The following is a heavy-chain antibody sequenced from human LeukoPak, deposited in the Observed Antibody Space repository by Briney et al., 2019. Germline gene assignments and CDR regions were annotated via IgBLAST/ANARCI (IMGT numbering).Heavy chain of an antibody. CDR3: ARDPVLRLGELSSDGGY. CDR1: GFTFGDYA. Sequence: PGGSLRLSCTASGFTFGDYAMSWVRQAPGKGLEWVSFIRSKPYGGTTEYAASVKGRFTISRDNSKNTLYLQMNSLRAEDTAVYYCARDPVLRLGELSSDGGYWGQGTLVTVSS. J-gene: IGHJ4*02. V-gene: IGHV3-49*04. CDR2: IRSKPYGGTT. D-gene: IGHD3-16*02.